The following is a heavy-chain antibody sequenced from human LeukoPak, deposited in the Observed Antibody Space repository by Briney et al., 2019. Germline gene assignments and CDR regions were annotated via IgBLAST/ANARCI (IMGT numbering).Heavy chain of an antibody. CDR2: ISYDGSNK. V-gene: IGHV3-30*04. Sequence: GGSLRLSCAASGFTFSSYAMHWVRQAPGKGLEWVAVISYDGSNKYYADSVKGRFTISRDNSKNTLYLQMNSLRAGDTAVYYCARDQIAVASSGDVGNYYYYGMDVWGQGTTVTVSS. D-gene: IGHD6-19*01. J-gene: IGHJ6*02. CDR3: ARDQIAVASSGDVGNYYYYGMDV. CDR1: GFTFSSYA.